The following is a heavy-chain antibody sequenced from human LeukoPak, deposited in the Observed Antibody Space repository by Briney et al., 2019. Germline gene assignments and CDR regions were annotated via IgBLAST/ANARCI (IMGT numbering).Heavy chain of an antibody. CDR1: GGSFSGYY. D-gene: IGHD1-26*01. CDR2: INHSGST. CDR3: ARDPPGGAK. Sequence: PSETLSLTCAVYGGSFSGYYWSWVRQPPGKGLEWIGEINHSGSTNYNPSLKSRVTISVDTSKNQFSLKLSSVTAADTAVYYCARDPPGGAKWGQGTMVTVSS. V-gene: IGHV4-34*01. J-gene: IGHJ3*01.